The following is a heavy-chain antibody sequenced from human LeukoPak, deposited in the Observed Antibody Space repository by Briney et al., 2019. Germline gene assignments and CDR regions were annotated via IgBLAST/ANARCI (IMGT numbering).Heavy chain of an antibody. J-gene: IGHJ3*02. V-gene: IGHV3-21*01. CDR1: GFSFSRYS. CDR3: VKVGGSGYYPDI. CDR2: ITSNSVSI. D-gene: IGHD3-22*01. Sequence: PGGSLRLSCAASGFSFSRYSMNWVRQAPGKGLEWVSSITSNSVSIYYADSVKGRFTISRDNAKNSLYLQMNRLRAEDTAVYYCVKVGGSGYYPDIWGQGTMVTVSS.